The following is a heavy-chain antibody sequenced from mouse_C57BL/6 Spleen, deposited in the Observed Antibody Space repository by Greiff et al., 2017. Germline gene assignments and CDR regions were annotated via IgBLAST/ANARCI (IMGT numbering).Heavy chain of an antibody. CDR1: GFTFSDYY. Sequence: EVKLMESEGGLVQPGSSMKLSCTASGFTFSDYYMAWVRQVPEKGLEWVANINYDGSSTYYLDSLKSRFIISRDNAKNILYLQMSSLKSEDTATYYCARGRTSMDYWGQGTSVTVSS. CDR3: ARGRTSMDY. V-gene: IGHV5-16*01. CDR2: INYDGSST. J-gene: IGHJ4*01.